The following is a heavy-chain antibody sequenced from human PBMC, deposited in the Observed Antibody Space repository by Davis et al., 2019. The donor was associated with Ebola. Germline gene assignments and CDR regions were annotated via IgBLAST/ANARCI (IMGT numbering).Heavy chain of an antibody. Sequence: GGSLKISCAASGFTFSSYAMHWVRQAPGKGLEWVAVISYDGSNKYYADSVKGRFTISRDNSKNTLYLQMNSLRAEDTAVYYCESSFGVVQNYYYYYGMDVWGQGTTVTVSS. CDR3: ESSFGVVQNYYYYYGMDV. D-gene: IGHD3-3*01. V-gene: IGHV3-30-3*01. J-gene: IGHJ6*02. CDR2: ISYDGSNK. CDR1: GFTFSSYA.